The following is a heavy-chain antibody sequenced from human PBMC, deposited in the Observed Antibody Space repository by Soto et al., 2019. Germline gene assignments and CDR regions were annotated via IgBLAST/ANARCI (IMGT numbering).Heavy chain of an antibody. J-gene: IGHJ4*02. V-gene: IGHV4-34*01. CDR2: INHSGST. CDR3: ARGPCYGQPTDY. D-gene: IGHD4-17*01. Sequence: QVQLQQWGAGLLKPSETLSLTCAVYGGSFSGYYWSWIRQPPGKGLEWIGEINHSGSTNYNPSLKSRVTISVDTSKNQFSLKLSSVTAADTAVYYCARGPCYGQPTDYWGQGTLVTVSS. CDR1: GGSFSGYY.